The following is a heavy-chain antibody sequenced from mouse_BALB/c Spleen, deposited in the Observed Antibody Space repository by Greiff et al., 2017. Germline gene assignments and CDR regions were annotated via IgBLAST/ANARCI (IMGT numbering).Heavy chain of an antibody. V-gene: IGHV5-9-4*01. CDR2: ISSGGSYT. D-gene: IGHD3-1*01. J-gene: IGHJ3*01. Sequence: DVHLVESGGGLVKPGGSLKLSCAASGFTFSSYAMSWVRQSPEKRLEWVAEISSGGSYTYYPDTVTGRFTISRDNAKNTLYLEMSSLRSEDTAMYYCAREGARGFAYWGQGTLVTVSA. CDR1: GFTFSSYA. CDR3: AREGARGFAY.